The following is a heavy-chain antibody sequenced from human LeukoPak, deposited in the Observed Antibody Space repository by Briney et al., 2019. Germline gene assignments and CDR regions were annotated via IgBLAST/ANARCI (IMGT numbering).Heavy chain of an antibody. CDR3: ARVYYDRVGDAFDI. CDR2: IYYDDST. D-gene: IGHD3-22*01. CDR1: GISVSRSY. Sequence: QAGGSLRLSCAASGISVSRSYMSWVRQAPGKGLEWLSIIYYDDSTFYADSVKGRFTISRDNAKNSLYLQMNSLRAEDTAVYYCARVYYDRVGDAFDIWGQGTMVTVSS. V-gene: IGHV3-53*01. J-gene: IGHJ3*02.